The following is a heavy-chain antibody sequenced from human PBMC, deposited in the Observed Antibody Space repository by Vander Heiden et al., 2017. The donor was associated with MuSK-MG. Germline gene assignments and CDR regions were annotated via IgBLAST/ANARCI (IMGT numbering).Heavy chain of an antibody. CDR3: ARVPIVVVPAAYYFDY. Sequence: QVQLQESGPGLVKPSQTLSLPCTVSGGSFSRGGYYWSWIRQHRGKGLEVIGYIYYSGSTYYNPSLKSRVTISVDTSKNQFSLKLSSVTAADTAVYYCARVPIVVVPAAYYFDYWGQGTLVTVSS. J-gene: IGHJ4*02. CDR2: IYYSGST. D-gene: IGHD2-2*01. CDR1: GGSFSRGGYY. V-gene: IGHV4-31*03.